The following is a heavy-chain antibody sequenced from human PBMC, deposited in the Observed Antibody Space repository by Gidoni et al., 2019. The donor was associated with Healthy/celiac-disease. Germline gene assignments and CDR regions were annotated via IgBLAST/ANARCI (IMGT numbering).Heavy chain of an antibody. CDR2: IYYSGTT. J-gene: IGHJ4*02. Sequence: QVQLQESGPGLVKPSQTLSLTCTVSGDSISSGGYYWGWIRQHPGKGLEWLGYIYYSGTTHYNPSLKSRVTISVDTSKSQFSLKLSSVTDADTAVYYCAREVGGNYIFDYWGQGTLVTVSS. D-gene: IGHD1-26*01. CDR1: GDSISSGGYY. CDR3: AREVGGNYIFDY. V-gene: IGHV4-31*03.